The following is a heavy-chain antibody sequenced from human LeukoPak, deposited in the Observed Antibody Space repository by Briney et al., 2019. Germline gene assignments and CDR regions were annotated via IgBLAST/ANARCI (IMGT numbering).Heavy chain of an antibody. Sequence: PGGSLRLSCAASGFTFSSYAMSWVRQAPGKGLEWVSAISGSGGSTYYADSVKGRFTISRDNSKNTLYLQMNSLRAEDTVVYYCAKPLGNYSDRGITFDYWGQGTLVTVSS. J-gene: IGHJ4*02. V-gene: IGHV3-23*01. D-gene: IGHD4-17*01. CDR3: AKPLGNYSDRGITFDY. CDR2: ISGSGGST. CDR1: GFTFSSYA.